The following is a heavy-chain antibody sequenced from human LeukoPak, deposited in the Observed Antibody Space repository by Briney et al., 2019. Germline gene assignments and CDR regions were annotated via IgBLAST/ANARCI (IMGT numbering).Heavy chain of an antibody. V-gene: IGHV3-7*05. J-gene: IGHJ4*02. CDR1: GSTFSTYW. Sequence: GGSLRLSCAASGSTFSTYWMNWVRQAPGKGLEWVANIKQDGSEKYYVDSVKGRFTISRDNAKNSLYLQMNSLRVEDTAVYYCASGWKEDNWGQGTLVTVSS. CDR3: ASGWKEDN. D-gene: IGHD1-1*01. CDR2: IKQDGSEK.